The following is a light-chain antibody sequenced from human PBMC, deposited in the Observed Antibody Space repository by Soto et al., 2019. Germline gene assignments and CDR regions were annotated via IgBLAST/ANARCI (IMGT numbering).Light chain of an antibody. J-gene: IGLJ3*02. CDR1: NIGSKS. CDR2: YDS. Sequence: SYELTQPPSVSVAPGKTARITCGGNNIGSKSVHWYQQKPGQAPVLVIYYDSDRPSGIPERFSGSNSGNTATLTISRVEAGDEADYYCQVWDRSSDHWVFGGGTKLTVL. CDR3: QVWDRSSDHWV. V-gene: IGLV3-21*04.